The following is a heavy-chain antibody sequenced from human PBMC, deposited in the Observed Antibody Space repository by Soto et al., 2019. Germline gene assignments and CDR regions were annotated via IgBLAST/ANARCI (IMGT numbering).Heavy chain of an antibody. Sequence: PGGSLRLSCQTSGFSFSSYAMHWVRQAPGKGLQWVGVISYDGSHKFYGESVKGRFTISRDNSKNTLYLQMPSLRAEDTAVYYCAKDLALGIAVAGTDSGQGTLVTVSS. CDR1: GFSFSSYA. D-gene: IGHD6-19*01. J-gene: IGHJ4*02. CDR2: ISYDGSHK. V-gene: IGHV3-30*18. CDR3: AKDLALGIAVAGTD.